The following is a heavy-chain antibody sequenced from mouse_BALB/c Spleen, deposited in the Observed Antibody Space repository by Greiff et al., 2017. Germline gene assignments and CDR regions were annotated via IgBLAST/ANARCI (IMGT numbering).Heavy chain of an antibody. D-gene: IGHD2-14*01. CDR2: ISSGGST. CDR1: GFTFSSYA. Sequence: EVHLVESGGGLVKPGGSLKLSCAASGFTFSSYAMSWVRQTPEKRLEWVASISSGGSTYYPDSVKGRFTISRDNPKNTLFLQLTSLRSEDTAMYYCASGRYRYAPFDYWGQGTTLTVSS. V-gene: IGHV5-6-5*01. CDR3: ASGRYRYAPFDY. J-gene: IGHJ2*01.